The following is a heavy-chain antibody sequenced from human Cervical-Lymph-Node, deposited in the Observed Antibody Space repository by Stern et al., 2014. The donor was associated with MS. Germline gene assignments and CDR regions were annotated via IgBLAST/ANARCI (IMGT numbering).Heavy chain of an antibody. CDR1: GGSISSYY. V-gene: IGHV4-59*01. J-gene: IGHJ5*02. CDR2: GYYRGST. Sequence: QVQLQESGPGLVKPSETLSLICTVSGGSISSYYWSWIRQPPGKGLEWIGYGYYRGSTNYNPSLKSRVTISVDTSKNQFSLKLTSVTAADTAMYYCARLRVITASFDPWGQGTLVTVSS. CDR3: ARLRVITASFDP. D-gene: IGHD4-11*01.